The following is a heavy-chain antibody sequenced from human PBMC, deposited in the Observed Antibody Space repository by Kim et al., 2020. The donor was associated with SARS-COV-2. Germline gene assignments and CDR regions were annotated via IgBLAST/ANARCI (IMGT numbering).Heavy chain of an antibody. Sequence: SETLSLTCAVYGGSFSGYYWSWIRQPPGKGLEWIGEINHSGSTNYNPSLKSRVTISVDTSKNQFSLKLSSVTAADTAVYYCARAVRYCSGGSCYPPNFHYWGQGTLVTVSS. CDR2: INHSGST. D-gene: IGHD2-15*01. V-gene: IGHV4-34*01. CDR3: ARAVRYCSGGSCYPPNFHY. J-gene: IGHJ4*02. CDR1: GGSFSGYY.